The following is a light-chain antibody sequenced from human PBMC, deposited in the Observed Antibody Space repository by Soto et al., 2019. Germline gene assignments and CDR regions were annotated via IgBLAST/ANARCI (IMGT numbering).Light chain of an antibody. CDR3: LLDFRYFWA. CDR1: QAIRTA. J-gene: IGKJ1*01. V-gene: IGKV1-6*01. Sequence: AIQLTQSPSSLYASVGDRVTITCRASQAIRTALGWYQQKPGKVPKLLIYAASILQSGVPSRFSGSGSCTDFTLTISSLQPEDFATDYCLLDFRYFWAFGQGTKVEIK. CDR2: AAS.